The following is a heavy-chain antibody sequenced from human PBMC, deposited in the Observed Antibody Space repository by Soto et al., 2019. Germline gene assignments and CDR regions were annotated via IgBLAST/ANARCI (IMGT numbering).Heavy chain of an antibody. CDR3: ARGTGSYFDY. V-gene: IGHV4-59*01. CDR2: FSKTGST. J-gene: IGHJ4*02. Sequence: PSETLSLTCTVSGGSFSHYYWSWIRQPPGEGLDWIGHFSKTGSTNYNPSLKSRVTIFGDTSKNHFSLKQISVTPADTAVYYCARGTGSYFDYWGQGALVTVSS. D-gene: IGHD1-26*01. CDR1: GGSFSHYY.